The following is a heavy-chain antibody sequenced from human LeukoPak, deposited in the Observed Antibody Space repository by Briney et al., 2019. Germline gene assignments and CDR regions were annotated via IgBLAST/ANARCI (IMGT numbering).Heavy chain of an antibody. V-gene: IGHV3-7*01. J-gene: IGHJ5*02. D-gene: IGHD3-10*01. CDR3: ARDRPYGSGSYPNWFDP. CDR2: IKQDGSEK. Sequence: GGSLRLSCAASGFTFSSYWMSWVRQAPGKGLEWVANIKQDGSEKYYVDSVKGRFTIPRDNAKNSLYLQMNSLRAEDTAVYYCARDRPYGSGSYPNWFDPWGQGTLVTVSS. CDR1: GFTFSSYW.